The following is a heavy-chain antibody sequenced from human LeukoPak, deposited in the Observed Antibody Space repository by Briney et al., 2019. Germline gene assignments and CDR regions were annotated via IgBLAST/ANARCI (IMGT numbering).Heavy chain of an antibody. D-gene: IGHD2-21*02. CDR2: IIPIFGTA. CDR1: GGTFSSYA. J-gene: IGHJ4*02. Sequence: SVKVSCKASGGTFSSYAISWVRQAPGQGLEWMGGIIPIFGTANYAQKFQGRVTITADESTSTAYMELSSPRSEDTAVYYCARVPPVNCGGDCYLYYFDYWGQGTLVTVSS. V-gene: IGHV1-69*13. CDR3: ARVPPVNCGGDCYLYYFDY.